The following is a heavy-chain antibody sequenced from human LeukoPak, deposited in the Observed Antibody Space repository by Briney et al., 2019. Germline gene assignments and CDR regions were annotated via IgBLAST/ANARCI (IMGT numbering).Heavy chain of an antibody. CDR3: AKDRSSSWYPYDY. D-gene: IGHD6-13*01. CDR1: GFTFSSYA. J-gene: IGHJ4*02. Sequence: QAGGSLRLTCAASGFTFSSYAMHWVRQAPGKGLEWVAVISYDGSNKYYADSVKGRFTISRDNSKNTLYLQMNSLRAEDTAVYYCAKDRSSSWYPYDYWGQGTLVTVSS. V-gene: IGHV3-30-3*01. CDR2: ISYDGSNK.